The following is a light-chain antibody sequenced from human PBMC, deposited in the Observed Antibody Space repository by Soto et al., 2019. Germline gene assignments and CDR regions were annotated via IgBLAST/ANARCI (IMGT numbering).Light chain of an antibody. V-gene: IGLV2-14*03. CDR3: TSWTTSTTMI. Sequence: QSALTQPASVSGSPGQSITISCTGTSSDIGAYNFVSWYQQHPGKAPKLMLYDVNIRPSGVPNRFSGSKSGNTASLTISGLQAEDEADYYCTSWTTSTTMIFGGGTKLTVL. J-gene: IGLJ2*01. CDR2: DVN. CDR1: SSDIGAYNF.